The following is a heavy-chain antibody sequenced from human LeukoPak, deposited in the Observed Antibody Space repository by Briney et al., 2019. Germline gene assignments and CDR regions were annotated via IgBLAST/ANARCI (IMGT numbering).Heavy chain of an antibody. J-gene: IGHJ4*02. D-gene: IGHD3-10*01. CDR2: IYYSGST. V-gene: IGHV4-39*07. CDR3: ARLGYYGSGLDY. CDR1: GGSISSSSYY. Sequence: SETLSLTCTVSGGSISSSSYYWGWIRQPPGKGLEWIGSIYYSGSTYYNPSLKSRVTISVDTSKNQFSLKLSSVTAADTAVYYCARLGYYGSGLDYWGQGTLVTVSS.